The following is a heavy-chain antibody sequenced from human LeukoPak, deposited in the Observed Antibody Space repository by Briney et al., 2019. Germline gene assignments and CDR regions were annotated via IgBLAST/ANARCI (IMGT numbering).Heavy chain of an antibody. CDR2: MNPNSGNT. CDR1: GYTFTSYD. Sequence: EASVKVSCKASGYTFTSYDINWVRQATGQGLEWMGWMNPNSGNTGYAQKFQGRVTMTRNTSISTAYMELSSLRSEDTAVYYCARGVGATYQIYYMDVWGKGTTVTVSS. J-gene: IGHJ6*03. CDR3: ARGVGATYQIYYMDV. V-gene: IGHV1-8*01. D-gene: IGHD1-26*01.